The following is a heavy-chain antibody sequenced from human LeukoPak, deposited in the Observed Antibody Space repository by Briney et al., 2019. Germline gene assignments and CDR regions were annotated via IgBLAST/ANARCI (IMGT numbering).Heavy chain of an antibody. Sequence: GASVKVSCKVSGYTLTELSMHWVRQAPGQRLEWMGWISAYNGNTNYAQKLQGRVTMTTDTSTSTAYMELRSLRSDDTAVYYCAITESSGQGGFDIWGQETMVTVSS. V-gene: IGHV1-18*01. J-gene: IGHJ3*02. CDR3: AITESSGQGGFDI. CDR2: ISAYNGNT. D-gene: IGHD1-26*01. CDR1: GYTLTELS.